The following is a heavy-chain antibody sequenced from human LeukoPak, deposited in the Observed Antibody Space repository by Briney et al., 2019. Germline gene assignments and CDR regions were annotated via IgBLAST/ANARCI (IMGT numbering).Heavy chain of an antibody. CDR2: ISSSSSTI. V-gene: IGHV3-48*01. CDR1: GFTFSSYS. J-gene: IGHJ4*02. D-gene: IGHD3-3*01. Sequence: GGSLRLSCAASGFTFSSYSMNWVRQAPGKGLEWVSYISSSSSTIYYADSVKGRFTISRDNAKNSLYLQMNSLKTEDTAVYYCTTVKITIFGVDDYWGQGTLVTVSS. CDR3: TTVKITIFGVDDY.